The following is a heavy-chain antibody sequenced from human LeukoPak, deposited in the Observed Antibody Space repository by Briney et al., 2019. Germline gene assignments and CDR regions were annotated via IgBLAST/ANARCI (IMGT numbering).Heavy chain of an antibody. J-gene: IGHJ4*02. CDR3: ARARVPGELNY. V-gene: IGHV3-74*01. D-gene: IGHD3-10*01. CDR1: GITFSSYL. Sequence: GGSLRLSCAASGITFSSYLMHWVRQDAGKGLVWVSRINGVGSSTDYAGSVRGRFTVSRDNAKNSLYLQMNSLRAEDTAVYYCARARVPGELNYWGQGTLVTVSS. CDR2: INGVGSST.